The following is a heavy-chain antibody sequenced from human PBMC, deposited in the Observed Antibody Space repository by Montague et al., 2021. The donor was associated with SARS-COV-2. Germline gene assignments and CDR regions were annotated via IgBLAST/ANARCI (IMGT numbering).Heavy chain of an antibody. CDR1: GGSISTSYY. CDR3: ARDATVTTFYYYGMDV. V-gene: IGHV4-39*07. D-gene: IGHD4-17*01. CDR2: IYYSGST. J-gene: IGHJ6*02. Sequence: SETLSLTRTLSGGSISTSYYWGWIRQPPGKGLEWIGGIYYSGSTXYNPSLKSRVTISVDTSKNQFSLKLSSVTAADTAVYYCARDATVTTFYYYGMDVWGQGTTVTVSS.